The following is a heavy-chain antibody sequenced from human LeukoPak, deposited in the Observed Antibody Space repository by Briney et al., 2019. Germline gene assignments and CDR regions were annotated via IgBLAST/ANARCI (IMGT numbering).Heavy chain of an antibody. D-gene: IGHD4-23*01. Sequence: KTGESLKISCKGSGFSFITYWIVWVRQMPGKGLGWMGNISPSDSRTTYSPSFQGQVTISADKSISAAYLQWSSLRASDTAMYYCVSQGGNQRGNSGEDPFDIWGQGTMVTVSS. CDR3: VSQGGNQRGNSGEDPFDI. CDR1: GFSFITYW. J-gene: IGHJ3*02. CDR2: ISPSDSRT. V-gene: IGHV5-51*01.